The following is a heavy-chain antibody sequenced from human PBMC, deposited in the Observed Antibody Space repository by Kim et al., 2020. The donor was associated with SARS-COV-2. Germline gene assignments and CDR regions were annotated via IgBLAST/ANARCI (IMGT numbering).Heavy chain of an antibody. Sequence: SVKVSCKASGGTFSSYAISWVRQAPGQGLEWMGGIIPIFGTANYAQKFQGRVTITADESTSTAYMELSSLRSEDTAVYYCARAHSGYSSGWYGVFDYWGQGTLVTVSS. CDR2: IIPIFGTA. D-gene: IGHD6-19*01. J-gene: IGHJ4*02. CDR3: ARAHSGYSSGWYGVFDY. V-gene: IGHV1-69*13. CDR1: GGTFSSYA.